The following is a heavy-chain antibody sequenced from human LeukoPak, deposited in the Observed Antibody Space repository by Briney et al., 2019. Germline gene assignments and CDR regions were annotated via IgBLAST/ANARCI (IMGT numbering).Heavy chain of an antibody. V-gene: IGHV3-66*01. CDR3: AREWRDAQKYAFDF. Sequence: PWGSLRLSCVASGFNVSSTYMNWVRQAPGKGLEWVSLINSGGTTYYPDSVKGRFTIARDNSKNTLFLQMNSLRAEDSGVYYCAREWRDAQKYAFDFWAQGTMVTVSS. CDR2: INSGGTT. CDR1: GFNVSSTY. D-gene: IGHD3-3*01. J-gene: IGHJ3*01.